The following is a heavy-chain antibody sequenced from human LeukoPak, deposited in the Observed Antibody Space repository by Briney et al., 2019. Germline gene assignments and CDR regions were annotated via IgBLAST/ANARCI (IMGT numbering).Heavy chain of an antibody. CDR3: ARAVGTANWFDP. CDR2: ISSSGDTR. Sequence: LGGSLRLSCAASGFTFSGYERNWVRHDPGKGLEWVSYISSSGDTRYYAGSVRGRFTISRDNAKHSVYLQMSSLRAEAPAVYYCARAVGTANWFDPWGQGTLVTVSS. D-gene: IGHD1-7*01. V-gene: IGHV3-48*03. J-gene: IGHJ5*02. CDR1: GFTFSGYE.